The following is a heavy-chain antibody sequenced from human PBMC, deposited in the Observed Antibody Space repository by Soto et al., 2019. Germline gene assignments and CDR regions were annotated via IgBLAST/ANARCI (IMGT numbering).Heavy chain of an antibody. D-gene: IGHD5-18*01. CDR1: GFTFDDYA. CDR2: ISWNSGSI. Sequence: GGSLRLSCAASGFTFDDYAMHWVRQAPGKGLEWVSGISWNSGSIGYADSVKGRFTISRDDAKNSLYLQMNSLRAEDTALYYCAKNKSGGKLWIQLWPHYFDYWGQGTLVTVSS. CDR3: AKNKSGGKLWIQLWPHYFDY. J-gene: IGHJ4*02. V-gene: IGHV3-9*01.